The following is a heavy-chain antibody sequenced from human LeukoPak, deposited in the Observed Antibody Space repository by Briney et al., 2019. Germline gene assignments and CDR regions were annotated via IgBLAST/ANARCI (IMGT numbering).Heavy chain of an antibody. CDR1: GFTFSNYW. CDR2: IKEDGSEK. CDR3: TRNRGTDY. D-gene: IGHD1-1*01. V-gene: IGHV3-7*01. J-gene: IGHJ4*02. Sequence: GGSLRLSCAASGFTFSNYWMNWVRQAPGKGLEWVANIKEDGSEKIYVDSVKGRFTISRVNSKNSLYLQINNLRAEDTAVYYCTRNRGTDYWGQGTLVTVSS.